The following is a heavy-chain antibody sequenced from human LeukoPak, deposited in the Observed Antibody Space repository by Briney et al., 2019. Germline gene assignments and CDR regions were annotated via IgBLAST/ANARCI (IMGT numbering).Heavy chain of an antibody. Sequence: GGSLRLSCAASGFTFSSYGMHWVRQAPGKGLEWVAFIRYDGSNKYYADSVKGRFTISRDNSKNTLYLQMNSLRAEDTAVYYCAKDSNLRYLGLMDVWGKGTTVTISS. CDR3: AKDSNLRYLGLMDV. V-gene: IGHV3-30*02. J-gene: IGHJ6*03. CDR2: IRYDGSNK. CDR1: GFTFSSYG. D-gene: IGHD3-9*01.